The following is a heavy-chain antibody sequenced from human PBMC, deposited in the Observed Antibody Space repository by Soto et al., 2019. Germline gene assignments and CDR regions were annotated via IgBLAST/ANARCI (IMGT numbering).Heavy chain of an antibody. CDR2: FIPILGIA. D-gene: IGHD3-10*01. J-gene: IGHJ2*01. CDR3: ARDGITMVRGYFDL. V-gene: IGHV1-69*08. CDR1: GGTFSSYT. Sequence: QVQLVQSGAEVKKPGSSVKVSCKASGGTFSSYTISWVRQAPGQGLEWMGRFIPILGIANYAQKFQGRVTITADKSTSTAYMELSSLRSEDTAVYYCARDGITMVRGYFDLWGRGTLVTVSS.